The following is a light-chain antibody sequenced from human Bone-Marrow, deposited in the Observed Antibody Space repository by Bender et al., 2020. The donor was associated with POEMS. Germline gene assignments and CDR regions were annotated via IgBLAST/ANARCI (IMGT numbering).Light chain of an antibody. J-gene: IGLJ2*01. V-gene: IGLV2-11*01. CDR2: DVT. Sequence: QSALTQPRSVSGSPGQSVTISCTGSSGDIGDNDYVSWYQRHPGKAPKLMIHDVTERPSGVPDRFSASKSGNTTSLTISGLQAEDEADYYCSSYTSSSTPVVFGGGTKLTVL. CDR1: SGDIGDNDY. CDR3: SSYTSSSTPVV.